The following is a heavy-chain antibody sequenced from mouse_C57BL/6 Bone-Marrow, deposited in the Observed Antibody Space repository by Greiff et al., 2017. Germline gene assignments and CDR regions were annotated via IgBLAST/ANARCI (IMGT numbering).Heavy chain of an antibody. CDR1: GYTFTSYW. V-gene: IGHV1-64*01. D-gene: IGHD1-1*01. CDR3: ARRHYYCSSDYAMDY. CDR2: IHPNSGST. J-gene: IGHJ4*01. Sequence: QVQLQQPGAELVKPGASVKLSCKASGYTFTSYWMHWVKQRPGQGLEWIGMIHPNSGSTNYNEKFKSKATLTVDKSSSTAYMQLSSLTSEDSAVYYCARRHYYCSSDYAMDYWGQGTSVTVSS.